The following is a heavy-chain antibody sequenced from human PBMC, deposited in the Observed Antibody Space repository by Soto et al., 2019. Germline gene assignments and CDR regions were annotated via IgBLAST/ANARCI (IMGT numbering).Heavy chain of an antibody. CDR3: ARGLGSSGWYSQWDDFDI. V-gene: IGHV3-48*01. J-gene: IGHJ3*02. Sequence: PGGSLRLSCAASGFTFSSYSMNWVRQAPGKGLEWVSYISSSSSTIYYADTVKGRFTISRDNAKNSLYLQMNSLRAEDTAVYYCARGLGSSGWYSQWDDFDILGQVTMVTVSS. D-gene: IGHD6-19*01. CDR1: GFTFSSYS. CDR2: ISSSSSTI.